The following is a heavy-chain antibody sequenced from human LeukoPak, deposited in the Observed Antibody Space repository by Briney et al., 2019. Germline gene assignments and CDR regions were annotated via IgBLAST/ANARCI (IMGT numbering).Heavy chain of an antibody. D-gene: IGHD2-2*01. V-gene: IGHV4-4*07. J-gene: IGHJ2*01. CDR3: ARDALYCSSSSCYRYWYFDL. CDR2: IYTSGST. Sequence: SQTLSLTCTVSGGSISGSYWNWVRQPAEKGLEWIGGIYTSGSTNYNPSLKSRVTMSVDTSKNQFSLKLSSVTAADTAVYYCARDALYCSSSSCYRYWYFDLWGRGTLVTVSS. CDR1: GGSISGSY.